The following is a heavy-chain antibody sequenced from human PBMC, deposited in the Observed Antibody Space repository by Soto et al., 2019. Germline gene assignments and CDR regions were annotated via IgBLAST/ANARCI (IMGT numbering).Heavy chain of an antibody. CDR3: ARRTLGSAIGIGDY. CDR2: ITADNGDT. CDR1: GYTFSSYG. V-gene: IGHV1-18*01. J-gene: IGHJ4*02. Sequence: QLQLVQSGAEVKKPGASVKVSCRASGYTFSSYGITWVRQAPGQGLEWMGWITADNGDTKFAQKLQGRVSMTIDTPTSTAYMELRNLRSDDTALYYCARRTLGSAIGIGDYWGQGTLVTVSS. D-gene: IGHD7-27*01.